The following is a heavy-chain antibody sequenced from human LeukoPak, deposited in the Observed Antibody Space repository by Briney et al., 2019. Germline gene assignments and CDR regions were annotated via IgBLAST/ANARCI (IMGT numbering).Heavy chain of an antibody. CDR1: GFTFSSYS. V-gene: IGHV3-21*01. Sequence: GGSLRLSCAASGFTFSSYSMNWVRQAPGKGLEWVSSISSSSSYIYYADSVKGRFTISRDNAKNSLCLQMNSLRAEDTAVYYCARVIARGWYYFDYWGQGTLVTVSS. CDR2: ISSSSSYI. D-gene: IGHD6-19*01. J-gene: IGHJ4*02. CDR3: ARVIARGWYYFDY.